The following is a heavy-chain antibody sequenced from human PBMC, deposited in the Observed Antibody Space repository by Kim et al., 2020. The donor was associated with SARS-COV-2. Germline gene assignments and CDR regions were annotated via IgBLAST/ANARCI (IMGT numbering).Heavy chain of an antibody. CDR1: GFTFSSYG. CDR2: ISYDGSNK. D-gene: IGHD7-27*01. J-gene: IGHJ4*02. V-gene: IGHV3-30*18. CDR3: AKGRLGMHIDY. Sequence: GGSLRLSCAASGFTFSSYGMHWVRQAPGKGLEWVAVISYDGSNKYYADSVKGRFTISRDNSKNTLYLQMNSLRAEDTAVYYCAKGRLGMHIDYWGQGTLVTVSS.